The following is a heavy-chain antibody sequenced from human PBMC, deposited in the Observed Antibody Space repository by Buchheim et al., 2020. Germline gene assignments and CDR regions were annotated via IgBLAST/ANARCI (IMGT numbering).Heavy chain of an antibody. CDR2: MNPNSGNT. V-gene: IGHV1-8*02. D-gene: IGHD3-22*01. CDR1: GGTFSSYT. J-gene: IGHJ4*02. CDR3: ARETRDYYDSSGYLWY. Sequence: QVQLVQSGAEVKKPGSSVKVSCKASGGTFSSYTISWVRQAPGQGLEWMGWMNPNSGNTGYAQKFQGRVTMTRNTSISTAYMELSRLRSDDTAVYYCARETRDYYDSSGYLWYWGQGTL.